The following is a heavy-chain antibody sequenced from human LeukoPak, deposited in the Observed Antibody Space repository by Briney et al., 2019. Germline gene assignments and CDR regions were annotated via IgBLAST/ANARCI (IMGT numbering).Heavy chain of an antibody. J-gene: IGHJ3*02. CDR2: IKQDGGEK. CDR3: ARDHLTVGATGSSDI. Sequence: GGSLRISCEASGFTFSTYWMSWVRQAPGKGLEWVGNIKQDGGEKNYVDSVRGRFTISRDNAKNSLYMQMNSLRAEDTAVYYCARDHLTVGATGSSDIWGQGTMVTVSS. D-gene: IGHD4-23*01. V-gene: IGHV3-7*03. CDR1: GFTFSTYW.